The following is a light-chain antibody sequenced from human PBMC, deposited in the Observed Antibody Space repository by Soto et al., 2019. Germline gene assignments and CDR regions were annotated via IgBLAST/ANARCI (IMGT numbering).Light chain of an antibody. Sequence: QSVLTQPASVSGSPGQSITISCTGTSSDVGYYNYVSWYQHHPGKVPKLMIYEVSNRPSGVSNRFSGSESGNTASLTISGLQAEDEADYYCSSYTTSSTQVFGGGTKLTVL. CDR3: SSYTTSSTQV. J-gene: IGLJ3*02. CDR1: SSDVGYYNY. CDR2: EVS. V-gene: IGLV2-14*01.